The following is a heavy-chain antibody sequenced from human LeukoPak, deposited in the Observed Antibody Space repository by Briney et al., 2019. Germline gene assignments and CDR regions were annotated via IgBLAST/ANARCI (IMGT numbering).Heavy chain of an antibody. CDR2: ISYDGSNK. J-gene: IGHJ4*02. D-gene: IGHD4-23*01. CDR3: TRETDENSY. Sequence: PGRSLRLSCAASGSTFSSYAMHWVRQAPGKGLEWVAVISYDGSNKYYADSVKGRFTISRDNFKNTLYLQMNSLRAEDTAVYYCTRETDENSYWGQGTLVTVSS. CDR1: GSTFSSYA. V-gene: IGHV3-30-3*01.